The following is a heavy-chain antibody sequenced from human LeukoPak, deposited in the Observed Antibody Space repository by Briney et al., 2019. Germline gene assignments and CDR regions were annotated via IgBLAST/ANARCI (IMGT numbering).Heavy chain of an antibody. CDR1: GYTFTSYY. J-gene: IGHJ5*02. D-gene: IGHD1-7*01. V-gene: IGHV1-24*01. Sequence: GASVKVSCKASGYTFTSYYMHWVRQAPGKGLEWMGGFDPEDGETIYAQKFQGRVTMTEDTSTDTAYMELSSLRSEDTAVYYCATDPILLELGWFDPWGQGTLVTVSS. CDR2: FDPEDGET. CDR3: ATDPILLELGWFDP.